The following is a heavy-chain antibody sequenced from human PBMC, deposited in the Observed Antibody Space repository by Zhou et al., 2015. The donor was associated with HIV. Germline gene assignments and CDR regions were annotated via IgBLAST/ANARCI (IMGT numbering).Heavy chain of an antibody. CDR3: ARRSGDYYHGMDV. CDR1: GYTFSSSY. D-gene: IGHD1-1*01. J-gene: IGHJ6*02. CDR2: INPSGGST. Sequence: QVHLVQSGAEVKTPGASVNVSCKASGYTFSSSYIHWVRQAPGQGLEWLGVINPSGGSTAYAQKFQGRVAVTRDTSTSTVYMELSSLRSEDTAVYYCARRSGDYYHGMDVWGQGTTVTVSS. V-gene: IGHV1-46*01.